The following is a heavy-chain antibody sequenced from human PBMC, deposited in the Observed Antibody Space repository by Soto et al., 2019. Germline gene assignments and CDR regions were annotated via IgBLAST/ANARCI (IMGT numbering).Heavy chain of an antibody. V-gene: IGHV4-4*02. J-gene: IGHJ3*02. CDR2: VFHRGST. CDR1: GVSMSSSKW. D-gene: IGHD5-18*01. Sequence: QVQLQESGPGLVKTSGTLSLTCTVSGVSMSSSKWWSWVRQPPGKGLEWIGEVFHRGSTNCNPSLKRRVTMSVDKSKNQFSLRLSSVTAADTAIYYCATVDSATVNDVFDIWGQGTLVTVSS. CDR3: ATVDSATVNDVFDI.